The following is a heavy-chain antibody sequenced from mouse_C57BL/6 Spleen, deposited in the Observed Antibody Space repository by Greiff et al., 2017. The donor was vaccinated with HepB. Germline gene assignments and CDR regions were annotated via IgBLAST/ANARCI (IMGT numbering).Heavy chain of an antibody. V-gene: IGHV14-1*01. J-gene: IGHJ4*01. Sequence: EVQLQQSGAELVRPGASVKLSCTASGFNIKDYYMHWVKQRPEQGLEWIGRIDPEDGDTEYAPKFQGKATMTADTSSNTAYLQLSSLTSEDTAVYYCSPLYYGSSFYAMDYWGQGTSVTVSS. D-gene: IGHD1-1*01. CDR1: GFNIKDYY. CDR2: IDPEDGDT. CDR3: SPLYYGSSFYAMDY.